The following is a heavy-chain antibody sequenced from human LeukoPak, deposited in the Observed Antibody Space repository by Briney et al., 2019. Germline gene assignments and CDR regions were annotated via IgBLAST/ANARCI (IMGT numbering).Heavy chain of an antibody. CDR2: IYHSGST. V-gene: IGHV4-30-2*01. J-gene: IGHJ4*02. D-gene: IGHD3-10*01. CDR3: ARGGGFYGSGTTHFDY. CDR1: GGSISSGGYS. Sequence: SQTLSLTCAVSGGSISSGGYSGSWIRQPPGKGLEWIGYIYHSGSTYYNPSLKSRVTLSIDKSKNQFSLKLRSVTAADTALYFCARGGGFYGSGTTHFDYWGQGTQVIVST.